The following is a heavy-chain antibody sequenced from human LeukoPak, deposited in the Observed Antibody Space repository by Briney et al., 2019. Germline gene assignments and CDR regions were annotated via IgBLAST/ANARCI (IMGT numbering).Heavy chain of an antibody. Sequence: GGSLRLSCAASGFTFSSYSMYWVRQAPGKGLEWISYISSSISTIYYADSVMGRFTVSRDNAKNSLYLQMNSLSAEDTAVYYCVRDVGGTDYWGQGTLVTVSS. CDR2: ISSSISTI. CDR3: VRDVGGTDY. D-gene: IGHD3-16*01. CDR1: GFTFSSYS. V-gene: IGHV3-48*01. J-gene: IGHJ4*02.